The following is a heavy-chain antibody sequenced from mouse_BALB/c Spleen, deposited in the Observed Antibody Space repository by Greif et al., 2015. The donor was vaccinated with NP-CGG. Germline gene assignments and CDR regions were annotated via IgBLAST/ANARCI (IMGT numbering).Heavy chain of an antibody. J-gene: IGHJ4*01. V-gene: IGHV14-3*02. CDR1: GFNIKDTY. Sequence: EVQLQQSGAELVKPGASVKLSCTASGFNIKDTYMHWVKQRPEQGLEWIGRIDPANGNTKYDPKFQGKATITADTSSNTAYLQLSSLTSEDTAVYYCASHLTTVVAYNYAMDYWGQGTSVTVSS. D-gene: IGHD1-1*01. CDR2: IDPANGNT. CDR3: ASHLTTVVAYNYAMDY.